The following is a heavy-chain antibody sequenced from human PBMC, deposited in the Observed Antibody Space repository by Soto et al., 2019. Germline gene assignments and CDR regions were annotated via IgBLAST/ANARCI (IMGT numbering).Heavy chain of an antibody. J-gene: IGHJ6*01. CDR2: ISWDSDGI. Sequence: EVQLVESGGGLVQPGRSLRLSCEASGFTFDDHAMHWVRQVPGKGLEWVSCISWDSDGIGYADSVKCRFTISRDNAKNSLYLQMTSLRPEDSALYYCVRDMTGGRGAVAGTVPGYYYAMDVWGQGTTVTVSS. D-gene: IGHD6-19*01. V-gene: IGHV3-9*01. CDR1: GFTFDDHA. CDR3: VRDMTGGRGAVAGTVPGYYYAMDV.